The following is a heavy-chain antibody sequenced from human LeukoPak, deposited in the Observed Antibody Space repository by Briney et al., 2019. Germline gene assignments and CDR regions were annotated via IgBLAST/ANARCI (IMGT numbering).Heavy chain of an antibody. CDR1: GGSISSGNYY. Sequence: SETLSLTCTASGGSISSGNYYWSWIRQHPGKGLEWIGYIHHSGSTYYNPSLKSRVIISVDTSKNQFSLKLNSVTAADTAMYYCATYGSGSYRFDPWGQGTLVTVSS. J-gene: IGHJ5*02. CDR3: ATYGSGSYRFDP. D-gene: IGHD3-10*01. CDR2: IHHSGST. V-gene: IGHV4-31*03.